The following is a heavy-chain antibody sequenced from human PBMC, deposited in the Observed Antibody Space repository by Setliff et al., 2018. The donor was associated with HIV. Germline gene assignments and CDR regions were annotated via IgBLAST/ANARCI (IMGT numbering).Heavy chain of an antibody. D-gene: IGHD3-22*01. CDR3: ARGSGGYYYDSSGYLDY. CDR1: GGSISSGIYY. V-gene: IGHV4-61*02. Sequence: PSETLSLTCTVSGGSISSGIYYWSWIRQTAGKGLEWIGGIYTSGSTNYNPSLKSRVTISVDTSKNQFSLKLSSVTAADTAVYYCARGSGGYYYDSSGYLDYWGQGTLVTVSS. J-gene: IGHJ4*02. CDR2: IYTSGST.